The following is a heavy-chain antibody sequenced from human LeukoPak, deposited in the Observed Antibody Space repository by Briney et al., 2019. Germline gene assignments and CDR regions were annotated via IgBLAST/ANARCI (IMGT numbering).Heavy chain of an antibody. CDR3: ARVRGTYDY. V-gene: IGHV3-72*01. CDR2: IRNKAKSYTT. J-gene: IGHJ4*02. CDR1: GFTFSDHY. Sequence: GGSLRLSCAASGFTFSDHYMDWFGQAPGKELEWVGHIRNKAKSYTTEYAASVKGRFTISRDDSKNSLYLQMNSLKTEDTAVYYCARVRGTYDYWGQGTLVTVSS.